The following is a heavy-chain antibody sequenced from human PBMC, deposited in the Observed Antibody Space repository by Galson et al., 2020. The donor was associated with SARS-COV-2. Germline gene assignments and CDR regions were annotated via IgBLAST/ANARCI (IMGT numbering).Heavy chain of an antibody. V-gene: IGHV4-39*01. Sequence: SETLSHTCTVSGGSISSSSYYWGWIRQPPGKGLEWIGSIYYSGSTYYNPSLKSRVTISVDTSKNQFSLKLSSVTAADTAVYYCARRSDYDILTDAFDIWGQGTMVTVSS. CDR1: GGSISSSSYY. J-gene: IGHJ3*02. CDR3: ARRSDYDILTDAFDI. CDR2: IYYSGST. D-gene: IGHD3-9*01.